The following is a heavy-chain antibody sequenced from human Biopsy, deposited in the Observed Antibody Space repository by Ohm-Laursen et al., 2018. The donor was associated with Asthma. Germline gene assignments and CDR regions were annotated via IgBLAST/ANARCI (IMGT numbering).Heavy chain of an antibody. CDR3: ARGDSSNWSHYYFDY. Sequence: SLRLSCIASGFAVSRDHMFWVRQAPGKGLERVSVIYSGGTSHTADSVRGRFTISRDYSKNTLYLQMHSLRAEDTAVYYCARGDSSNWSHYYFDYWGQGTLVTVSS. D-gene: IGHD3-22*01. J-gene: IGHJ4*02. CDR1: GFAVSRDH. CDR2: IYSGGTS. V-gene: IGHV3-53*01.